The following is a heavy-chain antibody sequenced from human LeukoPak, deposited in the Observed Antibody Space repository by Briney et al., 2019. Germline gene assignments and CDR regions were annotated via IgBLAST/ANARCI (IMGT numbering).Heavy chain of an antibody. Sequence: GGSLRLSCAASGFTFSSYSMNWVRQAPGKGLEWVSYISSSSSTIYYADSAKGRFTISRDNAKNSLYLQMNSLRAEDTAVYYCARVTRVRYCSSTSCPRGYYYYMDVWGKGTTVTVSS. CDR3: ARVTRVRYCSSTSCPRGYYYYMDV. CDR2: ISSSSSTI. CDR1: GFTFSSYS. V-gene: IGHV3-48*01. J-gene: IGHJ6*03. D-gene: IGHD2-2*01.